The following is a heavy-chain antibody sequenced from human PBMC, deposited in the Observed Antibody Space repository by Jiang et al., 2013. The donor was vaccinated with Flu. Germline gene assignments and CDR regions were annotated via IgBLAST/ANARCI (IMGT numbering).Heavy chain of an antibody. CDR2: ISSSSSYI. J-gene: IGHJ4*02. CDR1: GFTFSSYS. V-gene: IGHV3-21*01. Sequence: KPGGSLRLSCAASGFTFSSYSMNWVRQAPGKGLEWVSSISSSSSYIYYADSVKGRFTISRDNAKNSLYLQMNSLRAEDTAVYYCARVGLRLGELSPPLDYWGQGTLVTVSS. CDR3: ARVGLRLGELSPPLDY. D-gene: IGHD3-16*02.